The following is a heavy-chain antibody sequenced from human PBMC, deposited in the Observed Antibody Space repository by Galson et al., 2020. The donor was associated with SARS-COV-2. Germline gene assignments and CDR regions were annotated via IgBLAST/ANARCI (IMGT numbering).Heavy chain of an antibody. V-gene: IGHV1-2*02. CDR2: INPNNGGT. CDR1: GYTFTGYY. D-gene: IGHD1-7*01. CDR3: ARKTLTGTLDY. J-gene: IGHJ4*02. Sequence: ASVKVSCKDSGYTFTGYYLHWIRQAPGQGLEWMGWINPNNGGTNYAQGFQGRLTLTRDTSISTAYMELSRLTSDDTAVYYCARKTLTGTLDYWGQGTLVTVSS.